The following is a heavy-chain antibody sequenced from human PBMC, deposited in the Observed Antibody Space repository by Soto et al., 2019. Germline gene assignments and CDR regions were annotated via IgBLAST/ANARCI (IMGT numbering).Heavy chain of an antibody. CDR1: GFTFSNYA. CDR3: AKNFGRGSSWELLDY. CDR2: ISGSGAST. D-gene: IGHD6-13*01. V-gene: IGHV3-23*01. J-gene: IGHJ4*02. Sequence: GGSLRLSCTASGFTFSNYAMTWVRQAPGKGLEWVAAISGSGASTYYPDSVKGQFTISRDNSNNTLYLQMNSLRAEDTAVYYCAKNFGRGSSWELLDYWGPGTLVTVSS.